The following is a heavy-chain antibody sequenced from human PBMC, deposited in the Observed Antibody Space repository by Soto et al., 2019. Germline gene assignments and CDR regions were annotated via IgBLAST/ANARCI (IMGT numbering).Heavy chain of an antibody. V-gene: IGHV4-34*01. J-gene: IGHJ6*03. Sequence: KASETPSLTCAVCGWSFCGYYWSWIRQHPGKGLEWIGEINHSGSTNYNPSLKSRVTISVDTSKNQFSLKLSSVTAADTAVYYCARCSSMEPYYYYYMDVWGKGTTVTVSS. D-gene: IGHD1-1*01. CDR2: INHSGST. CDR1: GWSFCGYY. CDR3: ARCSSMEPYYYYYMDV.